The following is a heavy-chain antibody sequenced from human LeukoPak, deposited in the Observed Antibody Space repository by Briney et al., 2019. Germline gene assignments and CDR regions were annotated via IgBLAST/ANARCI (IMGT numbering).Heavy chain of an antibody. Sequence: GGSLRLSCAASGFTFSSYSMNWVRQAPGKGLEWVSSISSSSSYIYYADSVKGRFTISRDNAKNSLYLQMNSLRAEDTAVYYCARDDRRDFWSGYPSVFAYWGQGTLVTVSS. CDR1: GFTFSSYS. D-gene: IGHD3-3*01. J-gene: IGHJ4*02. CDR2: ISSSSSYI. V-gene: IGHV3-21*01. CDR3: ARDDRRDFWSGYPSVFAY.